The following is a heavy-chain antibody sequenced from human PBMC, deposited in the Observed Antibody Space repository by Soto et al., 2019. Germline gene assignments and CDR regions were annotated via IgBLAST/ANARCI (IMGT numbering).Heavy chain of an antibody. J-gene: IGHJ6*02. CDR1: GFTVSSNY. D-gene: IGHD2-2*01. CDR3: ARDPRHCSSTSCYYYGMDV. Sequence: GGSLRLSCAASGFTVSSNYMSWVRQAPGKGLEWVSVIYSGGSTYYADSVKGRFTISRDNSKNTLYLQMNSLRAEDTAVYYCARDPRHCSSTSCYYYGMDVWGQGTTVTLSS. V-gene: IGHV3-53*01. CDR2: IYSGGST.